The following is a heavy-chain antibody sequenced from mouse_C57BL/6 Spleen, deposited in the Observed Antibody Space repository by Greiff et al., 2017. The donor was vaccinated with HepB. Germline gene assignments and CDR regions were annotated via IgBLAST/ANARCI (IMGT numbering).Heavy chain of an antibody. Sequence: EVKLMESGGGLVKPGGSLKLSCAASGFTFSSYTMSWVRQTPEKRLEWVATISGGGGNTYYPDSVKGRFTISRDNAKNTLYLQMSSLRSEDTALYYCARLNGNSYFDYWGQGTTLTVSS. CDR1: GFTFSSYT. CDR2: ISGGGGNT. D-gene: IGHD2-1*01. V-gene: IGHV5-9*01. CDR3: ARLNGNSYFDY. J-gene: IGHJ2*01.